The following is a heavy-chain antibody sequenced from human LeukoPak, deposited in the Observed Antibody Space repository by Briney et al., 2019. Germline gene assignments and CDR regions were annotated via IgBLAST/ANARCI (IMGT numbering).Heavy chain of an antibody. CDR1: GFTFDDYA. CDR3: ARDGGLNTVPPRIYWYFDL. D-gene: IGHD4-17*01. J-gene: IGHJ2*01. V-gene: IGHV3-9*01. CDR2: ISWNSGSI. Sequence: PGGSLRLSCAASGFTFDDYAMHWVRQAPGKGLEWVSGISWNSGSIGYADSVKGRFTISRDNAKNSLYLQMNSLRAEDTAVYYCARDGGLNTVPPRIYWYFDLWGRGTLVTVSS.